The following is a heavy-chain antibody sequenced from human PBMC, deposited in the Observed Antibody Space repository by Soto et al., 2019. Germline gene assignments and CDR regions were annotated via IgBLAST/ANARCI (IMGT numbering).Heavy chain of an antibody. CDR3: ARARNFLTGYYKGGFYDFDY. D-gene: IGHD3-9*01. CDR2: IYYNGYI. CDR1: GGSISSDGYY. Sequence: PSETLSLTCTVSGGSISSDGYYWSWIRQHPGRGLEWIGYIYYNGYIYYNPSLKSRVTISKDTSKNQFSLKLSSVTAADTAVYYCARARNFLTGYYKGGFYDFDYWGQGTLVNVSS. V-gene: IGHV4-31*03. J-gene: IGHJ4*02.